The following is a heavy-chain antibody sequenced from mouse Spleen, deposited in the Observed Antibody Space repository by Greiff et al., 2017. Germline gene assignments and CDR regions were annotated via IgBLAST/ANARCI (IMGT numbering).Heavy chain of an antibody. CDR3: ARDLGYYVSSWFAY. J-gene: IGHJ3*01. CDR2: ISSGGSYT. CDR1: GFTFSSYA. Sequence: EVKVVESGGGLVKPGGSLKLSCAASGFTFSSYAMSWVRQSPEKRLEWVAEISSGGSYTYYPDTVTGRFTISRDNAKNTLYLEMSSLRSEDTAMYYCARDLGYYVSSWFAYWGQGTLVTVSA. V-gene: IGHV5-9-4*01. D-gene: IGHD2-3*01.